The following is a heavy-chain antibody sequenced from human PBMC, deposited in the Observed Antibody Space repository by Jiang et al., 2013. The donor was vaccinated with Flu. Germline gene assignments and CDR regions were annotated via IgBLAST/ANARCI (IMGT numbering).Heavy chain of an antibody. Sequence: SGAEVKKPGASVKVSCKAFGYTFTSYYIHWVRRAPGQGLEWMGRINPGADSTRFVQRFQDRVTISRDTSTSTVYMELSSLRSDDTAVYYCAREFLGGNSIDALDIWGQGTMVTVSS. CDR3: AREFLGGNSIDALDI. V-gene: IGHV1-46*01. CDR2: INPGADST. CDR1: GYTFTSYY. D-gene: IGHD4-23*01. J-gene: IGHJ3*02.